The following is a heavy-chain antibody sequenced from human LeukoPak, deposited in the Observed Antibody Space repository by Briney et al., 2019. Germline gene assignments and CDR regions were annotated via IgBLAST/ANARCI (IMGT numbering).Heavy chain of an antibody. Sequence: PGGSLRLSCAASGFTFSSYSMNLVRQAPGKGLEWVSGINWNGGSTGYADSVKGRFTISRDNAKNSLYLQMNSLRAEDTALYYCARDSIFGVVINYMDVWGKGTTVTVSS. V-gene: IGHV3-20*04. CDR2: INWNGGST. CDR1: GFTFSSYS. D-gene: IGHD3-3*01. CDR3: ARDSIFGVVINYMDV. J-gene: IGHJ6*03.